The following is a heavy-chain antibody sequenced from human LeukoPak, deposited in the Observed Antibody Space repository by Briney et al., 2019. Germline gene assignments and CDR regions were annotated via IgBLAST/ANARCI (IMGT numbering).Heavy chain of an antibody. V-gene: IGHV3-48*03. CDR3: ARDRDYRFSFDI. D-gene: IGHD4-11*01. J-gene: IGHJ3*02. CDR1: GFTFSSYE. Sequence: GGSLRLSCAASGFTFSSYEMNWVRQAPGKGLEWVSYISGGSSTIYYADSVKGRFTISRDNAKKSLYLQMNSLRAEDTAVYYCARDRDYRFSFDIWGQGTMVTVSS. CDR2: ISGGSSTI.